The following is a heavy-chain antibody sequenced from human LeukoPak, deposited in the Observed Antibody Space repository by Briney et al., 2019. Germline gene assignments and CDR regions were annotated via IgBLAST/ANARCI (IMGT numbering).Heavy chain of an antibody. D-gene: IGHD2-2*01. CDR1: GYTFTSYA. J-gene: IGHJ4*02. V-gene: IGHV1-18*01. Sequence: ASVKVSCKASGYTFTSYAMNWVRQAPGQGLEWMGWISAYNGNTNYAQKLQGRVTMTTDTSTSTAYMELRSLRSDDTAVYYCARDYCSSTSCYEDWGQGTLVTVSS. CDR3: ARDYCSSTSCYED. CDR2: ISAYNGNT.